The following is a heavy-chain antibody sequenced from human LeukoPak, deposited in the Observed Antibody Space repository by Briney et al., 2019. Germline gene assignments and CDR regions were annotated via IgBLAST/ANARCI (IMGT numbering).Heavy chain of an antibody. J-gene: IGHJ3*02. CDR2: INPNSGGT. CDR3: ARGSSGWYNRGHDAFDI. Sequence: GASVKVSCKASGYTFTGYYMHWVRQAPGQGLEWMGWINPNSGGTNYAQKFQGRVTMTRDTSISTAYMKLSRLRSDDTAVYYCARGSSGWYNRGHDAFDIWGQGTMVTVSS. CDR1: GYTFTGYY. D-gene: IGHD6-19*01. V-gene: IGHV1-2*02.